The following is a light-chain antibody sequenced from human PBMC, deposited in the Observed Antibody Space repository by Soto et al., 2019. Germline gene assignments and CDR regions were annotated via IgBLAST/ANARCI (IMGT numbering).Light chain of an antibody. Sequence: EIIMTQSPATLSVSPGECATLSCRASQGIGSTLAWYQHKPGQTPRLLIYDTSTRATGVPARFSGSRSGTEFTLTINSLQSEDFAVYYCQRYNNWPLTFGGGTKVENK. CDR2: DTS. J-gene: IGKJ4*01. CDR3: QRYNNWPLT. V-gene: IGKV3-15*01. CDR1: QGIGST.